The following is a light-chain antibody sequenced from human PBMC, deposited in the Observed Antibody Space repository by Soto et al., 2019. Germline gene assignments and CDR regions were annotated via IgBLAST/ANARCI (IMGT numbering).Light chain of an antibody. CDR2: AAS. Sequence: ETVLTQSPATVSLSPGERATLPCSASQSVSSNKLAWYQQKPGQAPRLLIYAASSRATGIPDRFSGSGSGTDFTLTISRLEPEDFAVYYCQQYGSSPITCGQGTRREIK. CDR3: QQYGSSPIT. V-gene: IGKV3-20*01. CDR1: QSVSSNK. J-gene: IGKJ5*01.